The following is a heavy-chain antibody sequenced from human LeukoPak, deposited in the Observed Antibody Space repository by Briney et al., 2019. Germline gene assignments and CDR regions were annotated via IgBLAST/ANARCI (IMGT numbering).Heavy chain of an antibody. CDR2: IYYSGST. CDR3: ARTNPNAVAGSLFDY. V-gene: IGHV4-59*01. CDR1: GGSISSYY. J-gene: IGHJ4*02. Sequence: SETLSLTCTVSGGSISSYYWSWIRQPAGKGLEWIGYIYYSGSTNYNPSLKSRVTISVDTSKNQFSLKLSSVTAADTAVYYCARTNPNAVAGSLFDYWGQGTLVTVSS. D-gene: IGHD6-19*01.